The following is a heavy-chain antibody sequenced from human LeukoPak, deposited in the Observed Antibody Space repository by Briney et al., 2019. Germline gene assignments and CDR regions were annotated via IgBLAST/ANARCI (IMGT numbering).Heavy chain of an antibody. CDR2: IYYSGST. CDR3: ASSAGTYDFWSGYHNGWFDP. J-gene: IGHJ5*02. V-gene: IGHV4-31*03. D-gene: IGHD3-3*01. CDR1: GGSISSGGYY. Sequence: SQTLSLTCTVSGGSISSGGYYWSWIRQHPGKGLEWIGYIYYSGSTYYNPSLKSRVTISVDTSKNQFSLKLSSVTAADTAVYYCASSAGTYDFWSGYHNGWFDPWGQGTLVTVSS.